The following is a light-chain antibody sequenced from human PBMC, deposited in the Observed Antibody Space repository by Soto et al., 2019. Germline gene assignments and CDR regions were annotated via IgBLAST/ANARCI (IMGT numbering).Light chain of an antibody. CDR2: SNS. CDR3: QSYDSSLSGVI. J-gene: IGLJ2*01. Sequence: QSVLTQPPSVSGAPGQRVTISCTGSSSNIGARYDVHWYQQLPGTAPKLLIYSNSNRPSGVPDRFSGSKSGTSAFLAITGLQAEDEADYYCQSYDSSLSGVIFGGGTKLTVL. V-gene: IGLV1-40*01. CDR1: SSNIGARYD.